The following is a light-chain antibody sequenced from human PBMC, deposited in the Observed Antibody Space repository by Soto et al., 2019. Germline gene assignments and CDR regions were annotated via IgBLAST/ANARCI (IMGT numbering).Light chain of an antibody. Sequence: QSALTQPASVSGSPGQSITISCTGTSSDVGSYNLVSWYQQHPGKAPKLIIYEVSERPSGVSYRFSGSKSASTASLTISGLQAEDEADYYCCSYAGISTNWVFGGGTKLTVL. J-gene: IGLJ3*02. CDR1: SSDVGSYNL. V-gene: IGLV2-23*02. CDR2: EVS. CDR3: CSYAGISTNWV.